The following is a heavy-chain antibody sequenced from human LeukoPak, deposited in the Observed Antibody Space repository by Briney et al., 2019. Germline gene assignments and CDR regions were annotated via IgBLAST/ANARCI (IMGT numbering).Heavy chain of an antibody. CDR1: GGSITKNGYY. CDR2: MHYSGST. CDR3: CGSGWFAGPFGY. J-gene: IGHJ4*02. V-gene: IGHV4-39*07. D-gene: IGHD6-19*01. Sequence: SETLSLTCSVSGGSITKNGYYCGWIRQSPETGLEWIGSMHYSGSTYYNPSLNSRVTISVDTSKNQFSLKLTSVTAADTAVYYCCGSGWFAGPFGYWGQGALVTVSS.